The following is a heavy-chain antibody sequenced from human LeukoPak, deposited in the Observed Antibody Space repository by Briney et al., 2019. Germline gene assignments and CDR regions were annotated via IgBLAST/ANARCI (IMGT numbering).Heavy chain of an antibody. Sequence: RASVKVSCKASGYTFTGYHMHWVRQAPGQGLEWMGYIHPNSGATNYAQKFQGRVTMTRDTPISTAPMELSGLKPDDTAVYYCARDSCGGGGCHYWYFDLWGRGTLVTVSS. J-gene: IGHJ2*01. V-gene: IGHV1-2*02. CDR3: ARDSCGGGGCHYWYFDL. CDR2: IHPNSGAT. CDR1: GYTFTGYH. D-gene: IGHD6-19*01.